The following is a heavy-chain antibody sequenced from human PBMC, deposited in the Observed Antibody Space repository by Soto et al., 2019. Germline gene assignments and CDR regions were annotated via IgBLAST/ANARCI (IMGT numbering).Heavy chain of an antibody. Sequence: EVQLVESGGGLVKPGGSLRLSCAASGFTFSSYSMNWVRQAPGKGLEWVSSISSSSSYIYYTDSVKGRFTISRDNAKNSLYLQMNSLRAEDTAVYYCARDTPPHGDIDYWGQGTLVTVSS. J-gene: IGHJ4*02. CDR2: ISSSSSYI. CDR1: GFTFSSYS. CDR3: ARDTPPHGDIDY. D-gene: IGHD4-17*01. V-gene: IGHV3-21*01.